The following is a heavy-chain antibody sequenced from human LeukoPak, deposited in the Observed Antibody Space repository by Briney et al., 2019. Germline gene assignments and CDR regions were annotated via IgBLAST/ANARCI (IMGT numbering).Heavy chain of an antibody. CDR1: GFTFDDYA. CDR3: AKDSRGYSTGDFDY. CDR2: ISGNSGSI. J-gene: IGHJ4*02. D-gene: IGHD5-18*01. V-gene: IGHV3-9*01. Sequence: PGGSLRLSCAASGFTFDDYAMHWVRQAPGKGLEWVSGISGNSGSIGYADSVKGRFTISRDNAKNSLYLQMNSLRAEDTALYYCAKDSRGYSTGDFDYWGQGTLVTVSS.